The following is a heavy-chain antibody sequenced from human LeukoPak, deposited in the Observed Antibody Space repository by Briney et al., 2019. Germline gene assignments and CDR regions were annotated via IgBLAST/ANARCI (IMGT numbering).Heavy chain of an antibody. CDR1: GFTFSNAW. J-gene: IGHJ4*02. CDR2: IKSKTDGGTT. D-gene: IGHD3-22*01. CDR3: TRQNRDYYDSSGYPDY. Sequence: PGGSLRLSCAASGFTFSNAWMSWVRQAPGKGLEWVGRIKSKTDGGTTDYAAPVKGRFTISRDDSKSIAYLQMNSLKTEDTAVYYCTRQNRDYYDSSGYPDYWGQGTLVTVSS. V-gene: IGHV3-15*01.